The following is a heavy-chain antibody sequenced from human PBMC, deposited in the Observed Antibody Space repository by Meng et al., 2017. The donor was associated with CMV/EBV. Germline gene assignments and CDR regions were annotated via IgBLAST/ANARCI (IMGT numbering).Heavy chain of an antibody. D-gene: IGHD3-10*01. Sequence: VSCTASAYTFTGYYMHWVRQAPGQGLEWMGWINPTSGGTNYAQKFQGRVTISVDTSKNQFSLKLSSVTAADTAVYYCARGSYFPGGPWGQGTLVTVSS. CDR3: ARGSYFPGGP. J-gene: IGHJ5*02. CDR1: AYTFTGYY. CDR2: INPTSGGT. V-gene: IGHV1-2*02.